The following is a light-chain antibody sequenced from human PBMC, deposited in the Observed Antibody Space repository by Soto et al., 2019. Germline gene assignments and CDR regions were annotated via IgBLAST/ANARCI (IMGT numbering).Light chain of an antibody. V-gene: IGKV1-5*01. J-gene: IGKJ4*01. CDR3: QQYDNLPLT. Sequence: DIQMTQSPSTLSASVGDRVTLTCRASKSISYWLDWYQQKTGKAPKLLIYDVSSLESGVPSRLRGSGYGTDFTITISSMKTEDIETYYCQQYDNLPLTFGGGTKVDIK. CDR1: KSISYW. CDR2: DVS.